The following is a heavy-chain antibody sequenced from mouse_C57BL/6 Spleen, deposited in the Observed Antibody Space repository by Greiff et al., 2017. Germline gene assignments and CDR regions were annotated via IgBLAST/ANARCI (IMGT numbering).Heavy chain of an antibody. J-gene: IGHJ4*01. Sequence: QVQLQQPGAELVKPGASVKLSCKASGYTFTSYWMHWVKQRPGRGLEWIGRIDPNSGGTKYNEKFKSKATLTVDKPSSTAYMQLSSLTSEDSAVYYGERRGGDYYGSHYYAMDYWGQGTSVTVSS. CDR3: ERRGGDYYGSHYYAMDY. CDR2: IDPNSGGT. D-gene: IGHD1-1*01. CDR1: GYTFTSYW. V-gene: IGHV1-72*01.